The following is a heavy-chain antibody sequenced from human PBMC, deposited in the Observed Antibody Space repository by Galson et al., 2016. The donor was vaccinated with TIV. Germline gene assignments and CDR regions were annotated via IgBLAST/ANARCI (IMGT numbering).Heavy chain of an antibody. Sequence: SVKVSCKASGGTFSNYAIRWVRQAPGQGLEWMGRIIPIIGMTNYAQKFQGRLTITADKSTSTAYMELSSLRNEDTAMYYCANLVVTDTTFDYWGQGTVVTVSS. CDR2: IIPIIGMT. CDR3: ANLVVTDTTFDY. J-gene: IGHJ4*02. V-gene: IGHV1-69*04. D-gene: IGHD2-21*02. CDR1: GGTFSNYA.